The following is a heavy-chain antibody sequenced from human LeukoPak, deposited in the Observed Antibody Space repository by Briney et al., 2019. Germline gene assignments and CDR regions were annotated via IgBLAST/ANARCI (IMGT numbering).Heavy chain of an antibody. CDR3: ATYSGGWYKYFQH. Sequence: SETLSLTCTVSGGSISSYYWSWIRQPPGKGLEWIGYIYDSGSTNYNPSLKSRVTISVDTSKNQFSLNLSSVTAADTAVYYCATYSGGWYKYFQHWGQGTLVTVSS. CDR2: IYDSGST. J-gene: IGHJ1*01. V-gene: IGHV4-59*01. CDR1: GGSISSYY. D-gene: IGHD6-19*01.